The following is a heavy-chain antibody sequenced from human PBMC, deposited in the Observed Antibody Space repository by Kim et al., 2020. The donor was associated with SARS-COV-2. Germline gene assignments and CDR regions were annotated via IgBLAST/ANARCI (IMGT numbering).Heavy chain of an antibody. CDR1: GGTFSSYA. D-gene: IGHD3-10*01. Sequence: SVKVYCKASGGTFSSYAISWVRQAPGQGLEWMGGIIPIFGTANYAQKFQGRVTITADESTSTAYMELSSLRSEDTAVYYCARDLGRVRGVLARWGQGTLVTVSS. V-gene: IGHV1-69*13. J-gene: IGHJ4*02. CDR3: ARDLGRVRGVLAR. CDR2: IIPIFGTA.